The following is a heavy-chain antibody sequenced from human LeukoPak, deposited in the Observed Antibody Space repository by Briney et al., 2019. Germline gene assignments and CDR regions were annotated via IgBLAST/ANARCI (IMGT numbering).Heavy chain of an antibody. V-gene: IGHV1-69*13. Sequence: GASVKVSCKASGGTFSSYAISWVRRAPGQGLEWMGGIIPIFGTANYAQKFQGRVTITADESTSTAYMELSSLRSEDTAVYYCAISLVLRYFDWLPGTWGQGTLVTVSS. J-gene: IGHJ4*02. CDR2: IIPIFGTA. D-gene: IGHD3-9*01. CDR1: GGTFSSYA. CDR3: AISLVLRYFDWLPGT.